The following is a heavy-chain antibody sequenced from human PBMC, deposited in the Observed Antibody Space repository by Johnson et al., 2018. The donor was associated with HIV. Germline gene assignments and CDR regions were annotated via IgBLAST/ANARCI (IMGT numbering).Heavy chain of an antibody. CDR3: GRDLHAFDI. Sequence: QMQLVESGGGVVQPGGSLRLSCAASGLIFSSSWMHWVRQAPGKGLEWVSVISWNRGSIYYADSVKGRFTISRDNAKNTLYRQMNSLGDEDTAVYYCGRDLHAFDIWGQGTMVTVSS. CDR1: GLIFSSSW. CDR2: ISWNRGSI. V-gene: IGHV3-30-3*01. J-gene: IGHJ3*02.